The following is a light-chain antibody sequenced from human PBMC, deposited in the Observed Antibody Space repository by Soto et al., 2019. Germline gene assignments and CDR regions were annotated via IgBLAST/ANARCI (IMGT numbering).Light chain of an antibody. CDR2: GAS. J-gene: IGKJ1*01. CDR1: HSVSSSY. Sequence: EIVLTHSPGTLSLSPGERATLSCRASHSVSSSYLAWYQQKPGQAPRLLIYGASSRATGIPDRFSGSGSGTDFTLTIRRLEPEDFAVYYCQQYGSSPWTFGQGTKVDIK. V-gene: IGKV3-20*01. CDR3: QQYGSSPWT.